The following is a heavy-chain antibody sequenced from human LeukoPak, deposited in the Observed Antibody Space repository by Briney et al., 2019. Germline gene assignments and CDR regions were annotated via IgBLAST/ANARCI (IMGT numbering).Heavy chain of an antibody. D-gene: IGHD5-12*01. CDR1: GYTFTSYG. CDR2: ISAYNGNT. Sequence: GASVKVSCKASGYTFTSYGISWVRQAPGQGLEWMGWISAYNGNTNYAQKLQGRVTMTTDTSTSTAYTELRSLRSDDTAVYYCASQYFRGYSGYDDAFDIWGQGTMVTVSS. V-gene: IGHV1-18*01. CDR3: ASQYFRGYSGYDDAFDI. J-gene: IGHJ3*02.